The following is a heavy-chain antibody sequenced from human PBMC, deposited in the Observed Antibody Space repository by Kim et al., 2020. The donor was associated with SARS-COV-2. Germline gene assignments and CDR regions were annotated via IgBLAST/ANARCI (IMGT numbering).Heavy chain of an antibody. D-gene: IGHD3-10*02. CDR2: INTGGSST. CDR1: GFTLNTYW. Sequence: GGSLRLSCVASGFTLNTYWINWVRQALGKGLVWVSRINTGGSSTHYADSVKGRFTMSRDNAENTVILQMHSLRAEDTAVYYCARGMFASGFDVWGQGTTVTISS. V-gene: IGHV3-74*01. CDR3: ARGMFASGFDV. J-gene: IGHJ6*02.